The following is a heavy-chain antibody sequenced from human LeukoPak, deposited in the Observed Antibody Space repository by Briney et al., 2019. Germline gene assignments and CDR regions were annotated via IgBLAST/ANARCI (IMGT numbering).Heavy chain of an antibody. J-gene: IGHJ3*02. D-gene: IGHD6-13*01. V-gene: IGHV1-18*01. CDR2: ISAYNGNT. Sequence: ASVKVSCKASGYTFTSYGISWVRQAPGQGLEWMGWISAYNGNTNYAQKLQGRVTMTTDTSTSTAYMELRSLRSNDTAVYYCATKNGYSSSWSFSVYDAFDIWGQGTMVTVSS. CDR3: ATKNGYSSSWSFSVYDAFDI. CDR1: GYTFTSYG.